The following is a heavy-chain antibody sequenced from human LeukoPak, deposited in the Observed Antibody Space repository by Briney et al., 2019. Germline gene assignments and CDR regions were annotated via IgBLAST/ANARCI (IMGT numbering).Heavy chain of an antibody. J-gene: IGHJ4*02. CDR1: RFPFRTYN. Sequence: GESLRLSCAASRFPFRTYNMHWVRQAPGKGLEWVAVISNDGSDKYYADSVKGRFTISRDNSQNTLYLQMNTLKTEDTAVYFCARDRGAFDYWGQGTLVTVSS. CDR2: ISNDGSDK. D-gene: IGHD3-10*01. CDR3: ARDRGAFDY. V-gene: IGHV3-30*19.